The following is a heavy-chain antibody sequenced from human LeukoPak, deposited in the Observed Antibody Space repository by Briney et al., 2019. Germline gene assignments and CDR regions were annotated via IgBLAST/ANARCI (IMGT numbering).Heavy chain of an antibody. CDR1: GFTFSDYD. D-gene: IGHD1-1*01. CDR3: ARVAKERVGGVYYFDY. CDR2: IGTAGDT. V-gene: IGHV3-13*01. J-gene: IGHJ4*02. Sequence: GGSLRLSCAASGFTFSDYDMHRVRQATGKGLEWVSAIGTAGDTYYTGSVKGRFTISRENAKNSLYLQMNSLRAGDAAVYYCARVAKERVGGVYYFDYWGQGTLVTVSS.